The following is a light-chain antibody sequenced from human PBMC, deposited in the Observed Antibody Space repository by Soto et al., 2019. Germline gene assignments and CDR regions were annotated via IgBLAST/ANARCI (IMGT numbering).Light chain of an antibody. J-gene: IGKJ2*01. CDR2: DAS. V-gene: IGKV1-8*01. Sequence: AIRMTQSPSSFSATTGDRVTITCRASQGISSYLAWYQQKPGKAPKLLIYDASTLQSGVPSRFSGSGSGTDFTLTISCLQSEDFATYYCQQYYSYPNTFGQGTKLEIK. CDR1: QGISSY. CDR3: QQYYSYPNT.